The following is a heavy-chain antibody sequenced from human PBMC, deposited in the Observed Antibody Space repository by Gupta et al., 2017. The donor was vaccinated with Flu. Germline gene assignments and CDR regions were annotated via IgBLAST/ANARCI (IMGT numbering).Heavy chain of an antibody. Sequence: QVDLVESGGGVVQPGRSLKLSCAASGSTYSGWGMHWVRQAPDKGLGWVANKRNDGRKNYADSGKGRFTISRDNSKNMLYLQMDSLRAEDTALYYCARDGAQHHIDYWGQGTLVTVSS. CDR3: ARDGAQHHIDY. D-gene: IGHD3-10*01. V-gene: IGHV3-33*01. CDR1: GSTYSGWG. CDR2: KRNDGRK. J-gene: IGHJ4*02.